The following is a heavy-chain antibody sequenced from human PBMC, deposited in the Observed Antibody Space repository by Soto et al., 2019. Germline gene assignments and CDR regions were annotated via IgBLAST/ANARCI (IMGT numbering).Heavy chain of an antibody. CDR1: GFTFDDYA. V-gene: IGHV3-9*01. CDR2: ISWNSGSI. CDR3: AKDMNYYYYGMDV. J-gene: IGHJ6*02. Sequence: EVQLVESGGGLVQPGRSLRLSCAASGFTFDDYAMHWVRQAPGKGLEWVSGISWNSGSIGYADSVKSRFTISRDNAKNSLYLQMNSLRAEDTALYYCAKDMNYYYYGMDVWGQGTTVTVSS.